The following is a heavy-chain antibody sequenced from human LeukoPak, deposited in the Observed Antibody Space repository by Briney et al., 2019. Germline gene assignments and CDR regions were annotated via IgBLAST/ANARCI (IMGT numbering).Heavy chain of an antibody. V-gene: IGHV4-34*01. CDR2: INHSGST. CDR1: GGSFSGYY. Sequence: KASETLSLTCAVYGGSFSGYYWSWIRQPPGKGLEWIGEINHSGSTNYNPSLKSRVTISVDTSKNRFSLKLSSVTAADTAVYYCARGPYSGYPRWAGTTYYMDVWGKGTTVTVSS. D-gene: IGHD5-12*01. J-gene: IGHJ6*03. CDR3: ARGPYSGYPRWAGTTYYMDV.